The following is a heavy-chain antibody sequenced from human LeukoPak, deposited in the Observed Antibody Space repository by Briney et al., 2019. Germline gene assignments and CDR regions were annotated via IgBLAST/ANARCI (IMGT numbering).Heavy chain of an antibody. J-gene: IGHJ6*03. D-gene: IGHD1-26*01. V-gene: IGHV4-34*01. Sequence: SETLSPTCAVYGASFSDYSWTWIRQPPGKGLEWIGENNHSGSTNYHPSLKTRVTISVDTSKNQFSLNLTSVTAADTAVYYCARGRLREPRALYYYMDVWGKGTTVTVS. CDR3: ARGRLREPRALYYYMDV. CDR2: NNHSGST. CDR1: GASFSDYS.